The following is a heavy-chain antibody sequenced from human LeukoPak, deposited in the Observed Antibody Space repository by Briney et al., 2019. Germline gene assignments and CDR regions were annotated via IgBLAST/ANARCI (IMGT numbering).Heavy chain of an antibody. CDR2: ITGSGGTT. Sequence: GGSLRLSCAASGFTFTNYAMNWVRQAPGKGLEWVSTITGSGGTTYYTDSVMGRFTISRDNSKNTLYLQMNSLRAEDTALYYCAKDTAGGYCGGSTCYSEFDCWGQGTLVTVSS. J-gene: IGHJ4*02. CDR3: AKDTAGGYCGGSTCYSEFDC. CDR1: GFTFTNYA. V-gene: IGHV3-23*01. D-gene: IGHD2-15*01.